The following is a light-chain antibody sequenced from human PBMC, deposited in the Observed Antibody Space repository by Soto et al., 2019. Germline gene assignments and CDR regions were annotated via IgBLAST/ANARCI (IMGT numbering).Light chain of an antibody. J-gene: IGLJ1*01. V-gene: IGLV1-44*01. CDR1: SSNIGGNA. CDR2: SNN. CDR3: AAWDDRLNGYV. Sequence: QPVLTQPPSASGTPGQRVTISCSGSSSNIGGNAVNWYQQLPGTPPKLLIYSNNQRPSGVPDRLSGSKSGTSASLAISGLQSEDEADYYCAAWDDRLNGYVFGTGTKLTVL.